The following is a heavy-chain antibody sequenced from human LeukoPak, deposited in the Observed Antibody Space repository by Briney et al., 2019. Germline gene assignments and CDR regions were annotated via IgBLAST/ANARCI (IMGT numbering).Heavy chain of an antibody. V-gene: IGHV4-39*01. CDR2: IYYSGST. D-gene: IGHD1-26*01. CDR3: ARREESGFDP. J-gene: IGHJ5*02. CDR1: GGSISSSSYY. Sequence: SESLSLTCTVSGGSISSSSYYWGWIRQPPGMGLEWIGSIYYSGSTYYNPSLKSRVTISVDTSRNQFSLKLSSVTAADTAVYYCARREESGFDPWGQGTLVTVSS.